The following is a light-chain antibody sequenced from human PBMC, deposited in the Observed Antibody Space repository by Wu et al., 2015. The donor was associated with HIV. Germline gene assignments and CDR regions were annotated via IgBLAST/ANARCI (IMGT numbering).Light chain of an antibody. V-gene: IGKV3-11*01. CDR2: NTS. CDR1: QSIGNY. J-gene: IGKJ5*01. Sequence: EIVLTQSPATLSLSPGDRATLSCRASQSIGNYLAWYQQKPGQTPRLLFFNTSNRATGIPPRFSGRGSETDFTLTISSLESEDFALYYCQYRTTFGQRAR. CDR3: QYRTT.